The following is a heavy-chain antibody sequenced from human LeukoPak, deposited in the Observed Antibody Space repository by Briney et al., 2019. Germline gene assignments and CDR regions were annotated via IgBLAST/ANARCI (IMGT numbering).Heavy chain of an antibody. J-gene: IGHJ4*02. Sequence: GGPLRLSCAASGFTFSSYSMNWVRQAPGKGLEWVSSISSSISYIYYADSVKGRFTISRDNAKNSLYLQMNSLRAEDTAVYYCASMGGGYEGYFDYWGQGTLVTVSS. D-gene: IGHD3-16*01. CDR1: GFTFSSYS. V-gene: IGHV3-21*01. CDR2: ISSSISYI. CDR3: ASMGGGYEGYFDY.